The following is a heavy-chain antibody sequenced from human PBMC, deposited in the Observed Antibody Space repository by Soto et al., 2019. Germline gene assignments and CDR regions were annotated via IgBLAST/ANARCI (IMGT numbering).Heavy chain of an antibody. CDR1: GFTFSSYW. CDR3: ARAGMYSSPSFDY. J-gene: IGHJ4*02. D-gene: IGHD6-13*01. V-gene: IGHV3-74*01. CDR2: INSDGSST. Sequence: GGSLRLSCAASGFTFSSYWMHWVRQAPGKGLVWVSRINSDGSSTSYADSVKGRFTISRDDAKNTLYLQMNSLRAEDTAVYYCARAGMYSSPSFDYWGQGTLVTVSS.